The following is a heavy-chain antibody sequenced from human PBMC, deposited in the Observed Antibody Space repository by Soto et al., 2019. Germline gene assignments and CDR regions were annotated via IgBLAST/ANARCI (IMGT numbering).Heavy chain of an antibody. V-gene: IGHV1-2*02. CDR1: GYTFTDFF. J-gene: IGHJ5*02. D-gene: IGHD6-19*01. Sequence: SVKVSCKASGYTFTDFFIHWVRQAPGEGFEWMGWINPKSRGTNYAQKFQGRVTMTRDTSNSTAYMELRDLRSDDTAVYCCARITLKAGHWFDPWGEGTLVTVSA. CDR2: INPKSRGT. CDR3: ARITLKAGHWFDP.